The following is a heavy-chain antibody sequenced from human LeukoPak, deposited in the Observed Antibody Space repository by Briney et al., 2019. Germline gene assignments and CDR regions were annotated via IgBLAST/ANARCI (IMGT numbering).Heavy chain of an antibody. CDR2: INPNSGGT. CDR3: ARDRARYSSTRQYYFDY. J-gene: IGHJ4*02. Sequence: ASVKVSCKASGYTFTGYYMHWVRQAPGQGLEWMGWINPNSGGTNYAQKFQGRVTMTRDTSISTAYMELSRLRSDDTAVYYCARDRARYSSTRQYYFDYWGQGTLVTVSS. CDR1: GYTFTGYY. D-gene: IGHD6-13*01. V-gene: IGHV1-2*02.